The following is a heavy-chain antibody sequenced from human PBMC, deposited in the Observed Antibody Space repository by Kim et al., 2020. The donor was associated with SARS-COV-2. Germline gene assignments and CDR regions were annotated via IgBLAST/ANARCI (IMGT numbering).Heavy chain of an antibody. Sequence: ASVKVSCKASGYTFTSYGISWVRQAPGQGLEWMGWISAYNGNTNYAQKLQGRVTMTTDTSTSTAYMELRSLRSDDTAVYYCARGWAVVVVADTKTNDAFDIWGQGTMVTVSS. V-gene: IGHV1-18*04. CDR2: ISAYNGNT. D-gene: IGHD2-15*01. J-gene: IGHJ3*02. CDR3: ARGWAVVVVADTKTNDAFDI. CDR1: GYTFTSYG.